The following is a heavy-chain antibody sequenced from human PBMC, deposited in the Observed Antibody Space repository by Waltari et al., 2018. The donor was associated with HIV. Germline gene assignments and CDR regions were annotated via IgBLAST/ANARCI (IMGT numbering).Heavy chain of an antibody. Sequence: EVQLLESGGGLVQPGGSLRLSCAASGFTFSSYAMSWVRQAPGKGLEWVSAIGSSGSSTYYADSVKGRFTISRDNSKNTLYLQMNSLRAEDTAVYYCAKRYCSNTSCRGYYYYYGMDVWGQGTTVTVSS. CDR3: AKRYCSNTSCRGYYYYYGMDV. V-gene: IGHV3-23*01. J-gene: IGHJ6*02. CDR2: IGSSGSST. CDR1: GFTFSSYA. D-gene: IGHD2-2*01.